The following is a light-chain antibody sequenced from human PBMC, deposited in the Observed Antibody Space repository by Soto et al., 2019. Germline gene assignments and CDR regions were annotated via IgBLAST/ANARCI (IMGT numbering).Light chain of an antibody. J-gene: IGLJ1*01. CDR3: GSWDSSLSAYV. CDR1: VGFYGL. V-gene: IGLV2-14*02. Sequence: QSVLTQPASVSGSPGQSITMSCTDVGFYGLVSWYQQYPGKVPKLMIYDVSQRPSGVSDRFSGSKSGTSATLGITGFQTGDEADYYCGSWDSSLSAYVFGTGTKLTVL. CDR2: DVS.